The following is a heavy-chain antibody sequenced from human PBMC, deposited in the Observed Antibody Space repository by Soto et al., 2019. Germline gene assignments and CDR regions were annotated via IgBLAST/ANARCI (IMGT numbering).Heavy chain of an antibody. CDR2: IYTSGST. CDR1: GASISSYY. CDR3: ARDRLGYSGYDDYGMDV. Sequence: QVQLQESGPGLVRPSETLSLTCTVSGASISSYYWSWIRQPAGKGLDWIGRIYTSGSTNYNPSLKGRVSMSVDTSKNQFSLKLNSVTAADTAVYYCARDRLGYSGYDDYGMDVWGQGTTVSVSS. D-gene: IGHD5-12*01. V-gene: IGHV4-4*07. J-gene: IGHJ6*02.